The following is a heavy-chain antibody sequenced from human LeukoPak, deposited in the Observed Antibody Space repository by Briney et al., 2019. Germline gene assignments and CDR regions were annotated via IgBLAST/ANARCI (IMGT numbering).Heavy chain of an antibody. J-gene: IGHJ3*02. CDR1: GDSLSRYW. CDR2: INSDGSST. Sequence: PGGSLRLSCAASGDSLSRYWMRWVRQAPGKGLVWVSRINSDGSSTSYADSVKGRFTISRDNAKNTLYLQMNSLRAEDTAVHYCVYECCYGELGALDIGGQGTMVTVSS. D-gene: IGHD4-17*01. CDR3: VYECCYGELGALDI. V-gene: IGHV3-74*01.